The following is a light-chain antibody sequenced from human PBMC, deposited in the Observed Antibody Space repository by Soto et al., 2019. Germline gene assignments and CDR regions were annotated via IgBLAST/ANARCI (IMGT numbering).Light chain of an antibody. CDR2: GVS. CDR1: SSDVGGYDY. Sequence: QSALTQPRSVSESPGQSVTISCTGTSSDVGGYDYLSWYQQHPGKAPKLLIYGVSERPSGVPDRFSGSKSGSTASRTISGLQAEDEADYYCCSYSDTYTYVFGTGTKLTVL. J-gene: IGLJ1*01. V-gene: IGLV2-11*01. CDR3: CSYSDTYTYV.